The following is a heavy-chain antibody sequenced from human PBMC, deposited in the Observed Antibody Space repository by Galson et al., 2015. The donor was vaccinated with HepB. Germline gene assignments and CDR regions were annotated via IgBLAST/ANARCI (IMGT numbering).Heavy chain of an antibody. Sequence: SLRLSCAASTFIFSTYSMNWVRQAPGKGLEWVSHISSSGITIYYADSVKGRFTVSRDNTTNSLYLQMNSLRGEDTAVYYCAAGVVGGTFDYWGQGTLVTVSS. CDR2: ISSSGITI. V-gene: IGHV3-48*04. CDR3: AAGVVGGTFDY. D-gene: IGHD1-26*01. CDR1: TFIFSTYS. J-gene: IGHJ4*02.